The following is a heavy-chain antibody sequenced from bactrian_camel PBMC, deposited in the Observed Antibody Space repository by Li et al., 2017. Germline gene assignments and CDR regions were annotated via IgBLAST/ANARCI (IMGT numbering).Heavy chain of an antibody. V-gene: IGHV3S1*01. CDR3: AKAYYTAYEYDY. J-gene: IGHJ4*01. CDR2: IGIGGTAT. CDR1: GFTYSSYY. D-gene: IGHD2*01. Sequence: HVQLVESGGGSVQAGGSLRLSCEASGFTYSSYYMAWFRQAPGKEREGVASIGIGGTATQYADSVNGRFAISRDNAKNTLYLQLNSLKLEDTAMYYCAKAYYTAYEYDYWGQGTQVTVS.